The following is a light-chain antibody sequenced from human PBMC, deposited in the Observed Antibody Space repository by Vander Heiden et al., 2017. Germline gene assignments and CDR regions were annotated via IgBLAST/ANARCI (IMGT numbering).Light chain of an antibody. J-gene: IGKJ2*01. CDR1: QNIVTF. Sequence: DIHMTQSPSSLSASVGDRLTISCRASQNIVTFLNWYQQKPGTAPRLLIYGASKLQSGVPSRISGSGSGTDFTLSISRLQPEDFATYYCQHSESPAHTFGQGTKMEIK. CDR3: QHSESPAHT. V-gene: IGKV1-39*01. CDR2: GAS.